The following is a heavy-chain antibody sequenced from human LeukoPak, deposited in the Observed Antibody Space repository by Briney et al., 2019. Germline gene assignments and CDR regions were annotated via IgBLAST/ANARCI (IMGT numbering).Heavy chain of an antibody. CDR2: ISAYNGHT. Sequence: GASVKVSCKASGYSLTTYGISWVRQAPGQGLEWMGWISAYNGHTTYEQKFQGRVTMTTDTSTNTAYMELRSLRSDDTAVYYCARDKNHNDNSDPKYHFDHWGQGTRVTVSS. CDR3: ARDKNHNDNSDPKYHFDH. V-gene: IGHV1-18*01. D-gene: IGHD6-19*01. CDR1: GYSLTTYG. J-gene: IGHJ4*02.